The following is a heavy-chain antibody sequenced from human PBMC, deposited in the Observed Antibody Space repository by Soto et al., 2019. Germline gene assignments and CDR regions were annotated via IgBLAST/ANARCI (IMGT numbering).Heavy chain of an antibody. CDR2: TYYRSRWYN. V-gene: IGHV6-1*01. CDR3: AGTTSHQWYYMDV. D-gene: IGHD1-7*01. CDR1: GDSVSSNSAA. Sequence: PSQTLSLTCAISGDSVSSNSAAWNWIRLSPSRGLEWLARTYYRSRWYNDYAVSVRSRITVNPGTSKNQFSLQLTSVTPEDTAVDYCAGTTSHQWYYMDVWGKGTTVTVSS. J-gene: IGHJ6*03.